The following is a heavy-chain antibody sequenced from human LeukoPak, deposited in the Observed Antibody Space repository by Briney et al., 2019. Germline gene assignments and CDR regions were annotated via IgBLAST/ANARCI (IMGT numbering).Heavy chain of an antibody. V-gene: IGHV1-69*05. CDR3: ARDLGAAAGGWFGP. CDR2: IIPIFGTA. D-gene: IGHD6-13*01. J-gene: IGHJ5*02. Sequence: SVKVSCKASGGTFSSYAISWVRQAPGQGLEWMGGIIPIFGTANYAQKFQGRVTITTDESTSTAYMELSSLRSEDTAVYYCARDLGAAAGGWFGPWGQGTLVTVSS. CDR1: GGTFSSYA.